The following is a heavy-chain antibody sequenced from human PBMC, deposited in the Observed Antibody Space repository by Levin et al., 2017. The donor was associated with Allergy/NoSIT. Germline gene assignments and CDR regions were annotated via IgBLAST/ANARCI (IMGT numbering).Heavy chain of an antibody. V-gene: IGHV1-2*02. CDR2: VNPNSGAT. CDR3: SRGDYRGTGRPVLDF. Sequence: AASVKVSCKASGYIFSAYYMQWVRQAPGQGPDWMGWVNPNSGATNYAQKFQGRVTMTSDPSVSTAYMELASLTSDDTAVYYCSRGDYRGTGRPVLDFWGEGTTVTVSS. J-gene: IGHJ6*04. D-gene: IGHD5-12*01. CDR1: GYIFSAYY.